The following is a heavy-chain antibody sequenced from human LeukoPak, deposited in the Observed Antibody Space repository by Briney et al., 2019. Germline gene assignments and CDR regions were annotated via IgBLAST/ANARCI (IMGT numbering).Heavy chain of an antibody. J-gene: IGHJ6*03. CDR3: ARISRITIFGKGGGYYYYYMDV. CDR1: GFSLSTSGMC. CDR2: IDWDDDK. Sequence: SGPALVKPTQTLTLTCTFSGFSLSTSGMCVSWIRQPPGKALEWLARIDWDDDKYYSTSLKTRLTISKDTSKNQVVLTMTNMDPVDTATYYCARISRITIFGKGGGYYYYYMDVWGKGTTVTVSS. V-gene: IGHV2-70*11. D-gene: IGHD3-3*01.